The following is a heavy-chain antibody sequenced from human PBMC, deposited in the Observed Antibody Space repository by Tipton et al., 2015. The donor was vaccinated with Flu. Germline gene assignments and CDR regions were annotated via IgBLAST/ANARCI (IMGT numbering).Heavy chain of an antibody. CDR2: ISTTGSI. D-gene: IGHD6-13*01. CDR3: ARGVGTSWYSTN. CDR1: GDSISGFY. Sequence: GLVKPSETLSLTCSVSGDSISGFYWNWIRQPAGKGLEWIGHISTTGSIAYNPSLKSRVTMSLDTSKNQFSLRLTSVTAADTAVYYWARGVGTSWYSTNWGRGTLVTVSS. V-gene: IGHV4-4*07. J-gene: IGHJ4*02.